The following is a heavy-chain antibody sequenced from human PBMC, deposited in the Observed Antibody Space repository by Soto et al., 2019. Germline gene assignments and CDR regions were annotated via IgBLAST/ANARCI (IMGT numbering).Heavy chain of an antibody. CDR1: GFTFNSYG. D-gene: IGHD2-8*02. CDR3: ARVRSEWWGMQNFYYMDV. J-gene: IGHJ6*03. V-gene: IGHV3-33*01. CDR2: IWYDSTKK. Sequence: GGSLRLSCEASGFTFNSYGMHWVRQAPGKGLEWVAVIWYDSTKKYYADSVKGRFNISRDNSKNTVYLQTNSLRVEDTAVYYCARVRSEWWGMQNFYYMDVWGKGTTVTVSS.